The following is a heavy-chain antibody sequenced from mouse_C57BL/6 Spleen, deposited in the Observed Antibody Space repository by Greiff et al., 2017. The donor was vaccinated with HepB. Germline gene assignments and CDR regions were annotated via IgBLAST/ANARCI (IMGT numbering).Heavy chain of an antibody. J-gene: IGHJ2*01. CDR2: IYPGGGYT. D-gene: IGHD1-1*01. CDR3: ARTRDYYGSSSRGYFDY. V-gene: IGHV1-63*01. CDR1: GYTFTNYW. Sequence: VQLQQSGAELVRPGTSVKMSCKASGYTFTNYWIGWAKQRPGHGLEWIGDIYPGGGYTNYHEKFKGKATLTADKSSSTAYMQFSSLTSEDSAIYYCARTRDYYGSSSRGYFDYWGQGTTLTVAS.